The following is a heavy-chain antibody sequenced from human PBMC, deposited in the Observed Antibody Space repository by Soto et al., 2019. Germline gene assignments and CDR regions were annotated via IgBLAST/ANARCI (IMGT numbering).Heavy chain of an antibody. Sequence: SETLSLTCAVSGGSISSDGYSWSWIRQPPGKGLEWIGYIYHSGSTYFNPSLKSRVTISVDRSKNQFSLKLSSVTAADTAVYYCASSHAGAHITAAVHWGQGTLVTVSS. CDR1: GGSISSDGYS. J-gene: IGHJ4*02. CDR3: ASSHAGAHITAAVH. CDR2: IYHSGST. V-gene: IGHV4-30-2*01. D-gene: IGHD6-13*01.